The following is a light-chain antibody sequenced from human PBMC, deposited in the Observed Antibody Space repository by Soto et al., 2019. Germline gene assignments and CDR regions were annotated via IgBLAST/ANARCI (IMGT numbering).Light chain of an antibody. CDR2: YIS. CDR3: QKHNQWPIT. CDR1: QSAGNF. Sequence: EIVMTQSPATLSLSPGETASLSCRASQSAGNFLAWYQQKPGQAPRLLIYYISTRATGIPDRFSGSGSGTELTLTINRLQSEDSAVYYCQKHNQWPITCGQGTRLEIK. V-gene: IGKV3D-15*01. J-gene: IGKJ5*01.